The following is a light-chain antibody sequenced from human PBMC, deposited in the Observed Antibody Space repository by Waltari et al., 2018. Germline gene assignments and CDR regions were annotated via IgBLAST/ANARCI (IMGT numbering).Light chain of an antibody. CDR3: SSYTGSSALVV. CDR2: DVH. CDR1: TIDIGSYNY. V-gene: IGLV2-14*03. J-gene: IGLJ2*01. Sequence: QSALTQPASVSGSPGQSITISCSGSTIDIGSYNYVSWYQQHPGKAPKLIIFDVHRRPSGCSNRFSGSKSGLTASLTISGLQAEDEAEYYCSSYTGSSALVVFGGGTKLSVL.